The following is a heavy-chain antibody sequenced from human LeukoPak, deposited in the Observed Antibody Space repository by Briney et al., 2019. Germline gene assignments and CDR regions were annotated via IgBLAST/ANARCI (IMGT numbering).Heavy chain of an antibody. CDR1: GFTFSSYG. Sequence: GGSLRLSCAVSGFTFSSYGMNWVRQAPGKGLEWVSHISSGGGTIYYADSVKGRFTISRDNAKNSLYLQMNSLRDEDTAVYYYARDRSSSAAPSLSYWGQGTLVTVSS. V-gene: IGHV3-48*02. J-gene: IGHJ4*02. CDR2: ISSGGGTI. D-gene: IGHD6-13*01. CDR3: ARDRSSSAAPSLSY.